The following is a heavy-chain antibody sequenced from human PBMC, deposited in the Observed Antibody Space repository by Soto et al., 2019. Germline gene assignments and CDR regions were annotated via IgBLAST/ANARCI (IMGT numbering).Heavy chain of an antibody. J-gene: IGHJ6*02. CDR1: GGSFSGYY. Sequence: PSQTLSLTCAVYGGSFSGYYWSWIRQPPGKGLEWIGEINHSGSTNYNPSLKSRVTISVDTSKNQFSLKLSSATAADTALYYCARGPRPPYGSGREGYYYYGMDVWGQGTTVTVSS. CDR2: INHSGST. V-gene: IGHV4-34*01. CDR3: ARGPRPPYGSGREGYYYYGMDV. D-gene: IGHD3-10*01.